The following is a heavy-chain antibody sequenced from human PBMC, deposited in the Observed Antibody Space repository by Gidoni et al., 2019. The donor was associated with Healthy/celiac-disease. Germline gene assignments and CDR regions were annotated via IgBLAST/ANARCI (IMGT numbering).Heavy chain of an antibody. CDR3: ARLGDSGHPVG. J-gene: IGHJ4*02. V-gene: IGHV4-59*01. D-gene: IGHD1-26*01. Sequence: QVQLQESGPGLVKPSETLSLTCTVSGGSISSYYWSWIRQPPGKGLEWIGYIYYSGSTNYNPSLKSRVTISVDTSKNQFSLKLSSVTAADTAVYYCARLGDSGHPVGWGQGTLVTVSS. CDR1: GGSISSYY. CDR2: IYYSGST.